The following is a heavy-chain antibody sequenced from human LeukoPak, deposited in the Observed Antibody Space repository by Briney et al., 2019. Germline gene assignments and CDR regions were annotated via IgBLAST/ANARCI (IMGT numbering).Heavy chain of an antibody. V-gene: IGHV3-74*01. D-gene: IGHD1-7*01. CDR3: ARDGDNWNYLPYYYGMDV. CDR1: GFTFSSYW. CDR2: INSDGSST. J-gene: IGHJ6*02. Sequence: GGSLRLSCAASGFTFSSYWMHWVRQAPGKGLAWVSRINSDGSSTSYADSVKGRFTISRDNAKNTLYLQMNSLRAEDTAVYYCARDGDNWNYLPYYYGMDVWGQGTTVTVSS.